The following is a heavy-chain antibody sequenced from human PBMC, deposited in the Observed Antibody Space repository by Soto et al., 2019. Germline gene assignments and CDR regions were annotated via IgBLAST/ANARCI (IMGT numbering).Heavy chain of an antibody. J-gene: IGHJ5*02. CDR3: ARVPGP. CDR1: GGSFSGYS. V-gene: IGHV4-30-2*01. Sequence: SETLSLTCAVYGGSFSGYSWSWIRQPPGKGLEWIGYIYHSGSTYYNPSLKSRVTISVDRSKNQFSLKLSSVTAADTAVYYCARVPGPWGQGTLVTVSS. CDR2: IYHSGST.